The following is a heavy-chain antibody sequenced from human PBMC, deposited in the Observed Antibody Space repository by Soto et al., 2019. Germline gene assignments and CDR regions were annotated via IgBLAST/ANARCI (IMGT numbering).Heavy chain of an antibody. V-gene: IGHV3-23*01. Sequence: PGGYLRLSCAASGFTFSTYAMSWVRQAPGKGLEWVSAISGSGGSTYYADSVKGRFTISRDNSKNTLYLQMNSLRAEDTAVYYCANQLVRQGDYYYDKDVSGKGATDTVS. CDR2: ISGSGGST. CDR1: GFTFSTYA. J-gene: IGHJ6*03. D-gene: IGHD2-15*01. CDR3: ANQLVRQGDYYYDKDV.